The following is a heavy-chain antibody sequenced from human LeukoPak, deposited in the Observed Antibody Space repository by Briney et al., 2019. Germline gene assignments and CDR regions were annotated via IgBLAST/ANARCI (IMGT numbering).Heavy chain of an antibody. CDR3: ASSTSGSLSFDH. V-gene: IGHV4-59*12. CDR1: GGSISSYY. D-gene: IGHD1-26*01. J-gene: IGHJ4*02. Sequence: SETLSLTCTVSGGSISSYYWSWIRQPPGKGLEWIGYIYYSGSTYYNPSLKSRVTISVDTSKNQFSLKLSSVTAADTAVYYCASSTSGSLSFDHWGQGTLVTVSS. CDR2: IYYSGST.